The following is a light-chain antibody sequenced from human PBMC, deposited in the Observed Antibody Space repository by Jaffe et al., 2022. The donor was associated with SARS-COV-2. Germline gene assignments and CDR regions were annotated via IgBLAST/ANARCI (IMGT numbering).Light chain of an antibody. V-gene: IGLV2-8*01. J-gene: IGLJ3*02. CDR2: DVT. Sequence: QSALTQPPSASGSPGQSVTISCTGTSNDVGGYNYVSWYQQYPGKAPKLMIYDVTKRPSGVPDRFSGSKSGNTASLTVSGLQAEDEADYYCSSYAGSSTVFGGGTKLTVL. CDR1: SNDVGGYNY. CDR3: SSYAGSSTV.